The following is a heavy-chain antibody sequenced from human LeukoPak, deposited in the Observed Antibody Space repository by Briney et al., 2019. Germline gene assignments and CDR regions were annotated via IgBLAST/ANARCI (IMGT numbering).Heavy chain of an antibody. CDR3: ARGTTYHYDSSGYDNWFDP. D-gene: IGHD3-22*01. V-gene: IGHV4-59*11. CDR2: IYYSGST. J-gene: IGHJ5*02. Sequence: KPSETLSLTCTVSGGSISSHYWSWIRQPPGKGLEWIGYIYYSGSTNYNPSLKSRVTISVDTSKNQFSLKLSSVTAADTAVYYCARGTTYHYDSSGYDNWFDPWGQGTLVTVSS. CDR1: GGSISSHY.